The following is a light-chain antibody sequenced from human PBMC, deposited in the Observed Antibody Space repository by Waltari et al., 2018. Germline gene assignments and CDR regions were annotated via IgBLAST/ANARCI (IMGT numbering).Light chain of an antibody. CDR3: LQHKTYPWT. V-gene: IGKV1-17*03. Sequence: DTQMTQSPSAMSASVGDRVTITCRASQGIGNSLAWFQQKPGKTPERLIYTVSRLQNGVPSRFSGSGSGTEFTLTISSLQPEDFATYYCLQHKTYPWTFGQGTKVEIK. CDR2: TVS. CDR1: QGIGNS. J-gene: IGKJ1*01.